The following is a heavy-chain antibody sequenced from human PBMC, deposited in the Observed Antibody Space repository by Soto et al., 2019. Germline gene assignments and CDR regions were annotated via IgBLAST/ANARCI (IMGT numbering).Heavy chain of an antibody. V-gene: IGHV4-34*01. D-gene: IGHD3-3*01. CDR2: INHSGST. J-gene: IGHJ6*02. CDR1: GGSFSGYY. Sequence: PSETLSLTCAVYGGSFSGYYWSCIRQPPGKGLEWIGEINHSGSTNYNPSLKSRVTISVDTSKNQFSLKLSSVTAADTAVYYCARAPGVLRFLGRGGYGMDVWGQGTTVTVSS. CDR3: ARAPGVLRFLGRGGYGMDV.